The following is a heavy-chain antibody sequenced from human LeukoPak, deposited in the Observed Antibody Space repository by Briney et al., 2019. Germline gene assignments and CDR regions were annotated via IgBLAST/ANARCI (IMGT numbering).Heavy chain of an antibody. CDR1: GYTFTSYY. J-gene: IGHJ4*02. CDR3: ARAFPPQGYFDY. Sequence: ASVEVSCKASGYTFTSYYMHWVRQAPGQGLEWMGIINPSGDSTSYAQKFQGRVTMTRDTSTTTVYMELSSLRSEDTAVYYCARAFPPQGYFDYWGQGTLVTVSS. CDR2: INPSGDST. V-gene: IGHV1-46*01.